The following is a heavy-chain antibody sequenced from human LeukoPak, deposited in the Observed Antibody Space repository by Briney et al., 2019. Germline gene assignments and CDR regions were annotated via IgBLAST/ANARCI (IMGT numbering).Heavy chain of an antibody. J-gene: IGHJ3*02. D-gene: IGHD4-17*01. Sequence: PSETLSLTCAVYGGSFSGYYWSWIRQPPGKGLEWIGEINHSGSTNYNPSLKSRVTISVDTSKNQFSLKLSSVTAADTAVYYCARGFALGSTVTTRFFAFDIWGQGTMVTVSS. CDR3: ARGFALGSTVTTRFFAFDI. CDR1: GGSFSGYY. V-gene: IGHV4-34*01. CDR2: INHSGST.